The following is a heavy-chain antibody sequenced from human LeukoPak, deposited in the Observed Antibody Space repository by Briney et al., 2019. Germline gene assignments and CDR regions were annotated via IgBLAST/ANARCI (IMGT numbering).Heavy chain of an antibody. CDR3: ARSAYSSSASYYYYYYMDV. J-gene: IGHJ6*03. D-gene: IGHD6-6*01. CDR2: IYTSGST. CDR1: GGSISSGSYY. Sequence: SETLSFTCTVSGGSISSGSYYWSWIRQPAGKGLEWIGRIYTSGSTNYNPSLKSRVTISVDTSKNQFSLKLSSVTAADTAVYYCARSAYSSSASYYYYYYMDVWGKGTTVIVSS. V-gene: IGHV4-61*02.